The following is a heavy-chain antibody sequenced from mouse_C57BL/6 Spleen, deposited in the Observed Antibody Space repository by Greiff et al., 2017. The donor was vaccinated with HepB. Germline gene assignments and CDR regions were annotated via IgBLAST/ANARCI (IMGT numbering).Heavy chain of an antibody. CDR2: IYPRDGST. D-gene: IGHD1-1*01. CDR1: GYTFTSYD. Sequence: VQLQQSGPELVKPGASVKLSCKASGYTFTSYDINWVKQRPGQGLEWIGWIYPRDGSTKYNEKFKGKATLTVDTSSSTAYMELHSLTSEDSAVYFCAGRYYGSSYYFDYWGQGTTLTVSS. CDR3: AGRYYGSSYYFDY. V-gene: IGHV1-85*01. J-gene: IGHJ2*01.